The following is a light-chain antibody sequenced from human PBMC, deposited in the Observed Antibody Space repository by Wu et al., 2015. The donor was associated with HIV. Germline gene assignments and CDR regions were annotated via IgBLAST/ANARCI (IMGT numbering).Light chain of an antibody. CDR2: GAS. J-gene: IGKJ4*01. CDR3: QQYSDWPLT. Sequence: EIVMTQSPVTVSVSPGERATFSCRASQSVSSHLAWYQQKPGQAPSLLMYGASTRATGIPARFSGTGSGTEFTLTISSLQSEDFAVYYCQQYSDWPLTFGGGTKVEIK. V-gene: IGKV3-15*01. CDR1: QSVSSH.